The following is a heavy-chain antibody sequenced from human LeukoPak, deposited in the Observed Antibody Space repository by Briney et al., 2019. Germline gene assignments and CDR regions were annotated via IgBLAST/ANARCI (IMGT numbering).Heavy chain of an antibody. CDR2: ITSSSSYI. J-gene: IGHJ3*02. D-gene: IGHD6-6*01. Sequence: GGSLRLSCTASGFTFSSYTMNWVRQAPGKGLEWVSSITSSSSYIYYADSVKGRFTISRDNAKNSLYLQMNSLRAEDTAVYYSVRYSSSSATFDIWGQGTMVTVSS. CDR3: VRYSSSSATFDI. CDR1: GFTFSSYT. V-gene: IGHV3-21*01.